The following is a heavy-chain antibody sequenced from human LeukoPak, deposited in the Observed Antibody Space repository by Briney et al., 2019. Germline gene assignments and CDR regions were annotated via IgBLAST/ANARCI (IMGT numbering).Heavy chain of an antibody. CDR3: AKDPYGSGSYLDY. J-gene: IGHJ4*02. V-gene: IGHV3-30*18. D-gene: IGHD3-10*01. CDR2: ISYDGSNK. CDR1: GFTFSSYG. Sequence: GGSLRLSCAASGFTFSSYGMHWVRQAPGKGLEWVAVISYDGSNKYYADSVKGRFTISRDNSKNTLYLQMNSLRAEDTAVYCCAKDPYGSGSYLDYWGQGTLVTVSS.